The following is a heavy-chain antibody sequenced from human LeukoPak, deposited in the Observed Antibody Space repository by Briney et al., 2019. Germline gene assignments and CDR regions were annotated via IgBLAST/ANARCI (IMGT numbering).Heavy chain of an antibody. V-gene: IGHV4-61*05. Sequence: SETLSLTCTVSGGSISSSSYYWGWIRQPPGKGLEWIGYIYYSGSTNYNPSLKSRVTISVDTSKNQFSLKLSSVTAADTAVYYCARRGSGSYSINYWGQGTLVTVSS. CDR2: IYYSGST. J-gene: IGHJ4*02. D-gene: IGHD1-26*01. CDR1: GGSISSSSYY. CDR3: ARRGSGSYSINY.